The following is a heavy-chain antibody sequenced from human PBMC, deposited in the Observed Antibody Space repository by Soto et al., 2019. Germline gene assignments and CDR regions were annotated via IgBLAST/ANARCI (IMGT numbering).Heavy chain of an antibody. CDR3: ARQKLKSSTWYGSLDS. J-gene: IGHJ4*02. CDR2: ISAGSGNA. CDR1: GFSFSTHA. Sequence: EVDLLESGGGFVQPGGSLGLSCVASGFSFSTHAMTWVRQAPGKGLEWVSVISAGSGNAYYAESVKGRFTVSRDNSKNTLWLQMDSLRVEDTGLYYCARQKLKSSTWYGSLDSWGQGTLVTVSS. D-gene: IGHD6-13*01. V-gene: IGHV3-23*01.